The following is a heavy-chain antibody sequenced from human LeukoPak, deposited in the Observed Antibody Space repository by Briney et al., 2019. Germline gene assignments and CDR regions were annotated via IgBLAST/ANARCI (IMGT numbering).Heavy chain of an antibody. CDR3: VRGSSWYHHYYYYMDV. Sequence: SETLSLTCTVYGGSFSGYYWSWIRQPPGKELEWIGEINHSGSTNYNPSLRSRVTISVDTSKNQFSLNLKSVTAADTAIYYCVRGSSWYHHYYYYMDVWGKGTTVTVSS. J-gene: IGHJ6*03. CDR1: GGSFSGYY. V-gene: IGHV4-34*01. D-gene: IGHD6-13*01. CDR2: INHSGST.